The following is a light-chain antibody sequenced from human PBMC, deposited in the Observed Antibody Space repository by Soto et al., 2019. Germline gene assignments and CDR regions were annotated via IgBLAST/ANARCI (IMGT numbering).Light chain of an antibody. J-gene: IGKJ5*01. CDR2: DAS. CDR3: QQRSEWPIT. CDR1: QRISSY. Sequence: EXXLTQSPATLSLSPGERATLSCRASQRISSYLAWYQQKPGQAPRLFIYDASNRATGIPARFSGSGSGTDFTLTISSLEPEDFAVYYCQQRSEWPITFGQGTRLEIK. V-gene: IGKV3-11*01.